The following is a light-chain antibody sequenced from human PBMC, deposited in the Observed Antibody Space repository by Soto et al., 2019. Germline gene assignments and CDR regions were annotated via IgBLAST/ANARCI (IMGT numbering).Light chain of an antibody. CDR3: LQHNSYPKT. CDR1: LCISNY. J-gene: IGKJ1*01. Sequence: DTQMTQSPSSMSASVGDRVTITFRVSLCISNYLAWFQQKPGKVPKRLIYAASSLQSGVPSRFSGSGSGTEFTLTISSLQPDDFATYYCLQHNSYPKTFGQGTNVDIK. V-gene: IGKV1-17*03. CDR2: AAS.